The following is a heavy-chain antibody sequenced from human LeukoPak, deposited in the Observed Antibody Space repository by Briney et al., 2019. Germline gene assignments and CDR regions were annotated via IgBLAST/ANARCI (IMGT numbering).Heavy chain of an antibody. CDR2: INHSGST. J-gene: IGHJ4*02. CDR1: GGSFSGYY. Sequence: SETLSLTCAVYGGSFSGYYWSWIRQPPGKGLEWIGEINHSGSTNYNPSLKSRVTISVDTSKNQFSLKLSSVTAADTAVYYCARGSGWYRGGSFDYWGQGTLVTVSS. D-gene: IGHD6-19*01. CDR3: ARGSGWYRGGSFDY. V-gene: IGHV4-34*01.